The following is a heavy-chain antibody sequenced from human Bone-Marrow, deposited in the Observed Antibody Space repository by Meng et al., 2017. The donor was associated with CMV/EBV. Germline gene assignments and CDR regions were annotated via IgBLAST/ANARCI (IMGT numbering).Heavy chain of an antibody. CDR1: GFTFSSSA. CDR3: AKDHLGATIPYFDF. Sequence: ASGFTFSSSAMGWVRQAPGKGLKWVSSISGSGSTYYTDSVKGRFTISRDNSKNTLFLQMNSLRAEDTAVYYCAKDHLGATIPYFDFWGQGALVTVSS. CDR2: ISGSGST. D-gene: IGHD1-26*01. J-gene: IGHJ4*02. V-gene: IGHV3-23*01.